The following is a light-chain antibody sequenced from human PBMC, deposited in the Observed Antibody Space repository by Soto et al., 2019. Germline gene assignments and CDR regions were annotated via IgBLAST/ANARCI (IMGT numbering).Light chain of an antibody. CDR1: QSVRSS. J-gene: IGKJ2*01. Sequence: EIVLTQSPATLSLSPGERATLPCRASQSVRSSLAWYQQKPGQAPRLLIYDASNRATGIPARFSGSGSGTDFTLTISSLEPEDFAVYYCQQRSNWPPTFGQGTKLEIK. CDR3: QQRSNWPPT. CDR2: DAS. V-gene: IGKV3-11*01.